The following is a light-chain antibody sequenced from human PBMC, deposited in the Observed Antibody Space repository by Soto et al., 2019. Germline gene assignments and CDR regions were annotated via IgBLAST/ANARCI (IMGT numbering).Light chain of an antibody. CDR3: QSHDSSLYV. Sequence: QSVLTQPPSASGSPGQSVTISCTGTSSDVGGYDYVSWYQQHPGKAPKLMIYEVTKRPSGVPDRLSGSKSGNTASLTVSGLQAEDEADYYCQSHDSSLYVFGTGTKVTVL. CDR2: EVT. CDR1: SSDVGGYDY. J-gene: IGLJ1*01. V-gene: IGLV2-8*01.